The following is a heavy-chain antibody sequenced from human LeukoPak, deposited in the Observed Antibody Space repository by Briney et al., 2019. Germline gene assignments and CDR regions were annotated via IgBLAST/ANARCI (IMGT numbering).Heavy chain of an antibody. Sequence: ASVTVSCKASGYTFTSYYMHWVRQATGQGLEWMGWMNPNSGNTGYAQKFQGRVTITRNTSISTAYMELSSLRSEDTAVYYCARGWIAAAGTNWFDPWGQGTLVTVSS. CDR3: ARGWIAAAGTNWFDP. V-gene: IGHV1-8*03. CDR2: MNPNSGNT. D-gene: IGHD6-13*01. CDR1: GYTFTSYY. J-gene: IGHJ5*02.